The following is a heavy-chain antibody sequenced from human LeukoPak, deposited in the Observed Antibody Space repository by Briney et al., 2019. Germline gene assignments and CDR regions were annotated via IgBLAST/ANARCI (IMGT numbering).Heavy chain of an antibody. Sequence: PGGSLRLSCVASGFTFSNYWMHWVRQAPGKGLEWLAVVSYDGSNKYYADSVKGRFTISRDKSKSTLYLQMNSLRPEDTALYYCARGVFTYGYFDFWGLGTLVTVSS. CDR1: GFTFSNYW. CDR3: ARGVFTYGYFDF. D-gene: IGHD3-10*01. CDR2: VSYDGSNK. V-gene: IGHV3-30-3*01. J-gene: IGHJ4*02.